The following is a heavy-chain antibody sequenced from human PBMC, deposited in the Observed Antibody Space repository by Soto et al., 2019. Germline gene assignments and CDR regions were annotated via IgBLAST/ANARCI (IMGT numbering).Heavy chain of an antibody. CDR1: GGTFSSYA. CDR2: IIPIFGTA. D-gene: IGHD3-10*01. J-gene: IGHJ6*02. CDR3: ARAGGSITMVRGVYYYYYGMDV. Sequence: SVKVSCKASGGTFSSYAISWVRQAPGQGLEWMGGIIPIFGTANYAQKFQGRVTITADESTSTAYMELSSLRSEDTAVYYCARAGGSITMVRGVYYYYYGMDVWGQGTTVPSP. V-gene: IGHV1-69*13.